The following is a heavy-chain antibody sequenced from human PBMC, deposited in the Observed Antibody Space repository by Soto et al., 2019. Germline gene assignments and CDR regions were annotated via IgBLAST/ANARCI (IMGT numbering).Heavy chain of an antibody. CDR2: ISGSGGST. J-gene: IGHJ1*01. V-gene: IGHV3-23*01. Sequence: EVQLLESGGGLVQPGGSLRLSCAASGFTFSSYAMSWVRQAPGKGLEWVSAISGSGGSTYYADSVKGRFTISRDNSKNKLYSQRNSLRAVYTGVCYCAKGGAINTKCFQPWGQGTLVTVSS. D-gene: IGHD1-26*01. CDR3: AKGGAINTKCFQP. CDR1: GFTFSSYA.